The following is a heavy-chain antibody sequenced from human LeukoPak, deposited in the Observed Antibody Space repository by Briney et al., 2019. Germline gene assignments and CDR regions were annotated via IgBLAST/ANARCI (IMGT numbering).Heavy chain of an antibody. CDR1: GFSFIGSW. Sequence: GGSLRLSCTASGFSFIGSWMSWVRHLPGKGLDCLADMNPDGSAIVYVDSVKGRFTVSRNNAKNSLYLRMDGLRAEDTAVYYCARDPLNGALDIWGQGTLVTVSS. CDR2: MNPDGSAI. V-gene: IGHV3-7*01. J-gene: IGHJ3*02. CDR3: ARDPLNGALDI.